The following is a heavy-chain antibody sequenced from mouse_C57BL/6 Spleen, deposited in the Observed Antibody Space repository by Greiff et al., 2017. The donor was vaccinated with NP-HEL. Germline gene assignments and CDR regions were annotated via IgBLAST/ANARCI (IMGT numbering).Heavy chain of an antibody. J-gene: IGHJ3*01. CDR3: ARRNSNYDY. Sequence: QVQLQQPGAELVKPGASVKLSCKASGYTFTSYWMQWVKQRPGQGLEWIGEIDPSDSYTNYNQKFKGKATLTVDTSSSTAYMQLSSLTSEDSAVYCCARRNSNYDYWGQGTLVTVSA. V-gene: IGHV1-50*01. D-gene: IGHD2-5*01. CDR1: GYTFTSYW. CDR2: IDPSDSYT.